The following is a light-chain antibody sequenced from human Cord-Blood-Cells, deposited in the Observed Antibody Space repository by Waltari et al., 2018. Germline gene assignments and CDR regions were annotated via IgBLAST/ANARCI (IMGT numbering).Light chain of an antibody. CDR1: QSVSSS. CDR3: QQRSNWLT. J-gene: IGKJ4*01. V-gene: IGKV3-11*01. Sequence: EIVFTQPPATLSLSPGENATLSCRASQSVSSSLAWYQQKPGQAPRLLIYDASNRATGIPARFSGSGSGTDFTLTISSLEPEDFAVYYCQQRSNWLTFGGGTKVEIK. CDR2: DAS.